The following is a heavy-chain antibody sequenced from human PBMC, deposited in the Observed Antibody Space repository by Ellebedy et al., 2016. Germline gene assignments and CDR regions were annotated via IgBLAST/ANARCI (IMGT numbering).Heavy chain of an antibody. V-gene: IGHV3-7*01. CDR3: VRDRYSSGRYYYYGLDV. CDR2: IRQDGSET. D-gene: IGHD6-19*01. J-gene: IGHJ6*02. Sequence: GESLKISCAASGFTFSSYWMSWVRQAPGKGLEWVANIRQDGSETHYVESLKGRSTISRDNAKNSMYLQMNSLIAEDTAVYYCVRDRYSSGRYYYYGLDVWGQGTTVTVSS. CDR1: GFTFSSYW.